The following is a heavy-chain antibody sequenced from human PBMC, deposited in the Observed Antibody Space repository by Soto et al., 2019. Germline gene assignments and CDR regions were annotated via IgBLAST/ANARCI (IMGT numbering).Heavy chain of an antibody. V-gene: IGHV3-30-3*01. CDR1: GFTFDTYG. CDR2: ISYEGSNT. Sequence: GGSLRLSCVASGFTFDTYGIRWVRQAPGKGLQWVALISYEGSNTYYADSVRGRFTISRDNSKNTLYLQINALRPEDTGVYYCARVTPGNNLYYFSGLDVWGQGTSVTVSS. J-gene: IGHJ6*02. CDR3: ARVTPGNNLYYFSGLDV. D-gene: IGHD1-1*01.